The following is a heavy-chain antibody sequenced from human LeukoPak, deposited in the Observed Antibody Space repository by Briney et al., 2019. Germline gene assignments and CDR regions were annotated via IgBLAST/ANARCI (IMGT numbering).Heavy chain of an antibody. Sequence: GGSLRLSCAASGFTFNSYWMNWVRQAPGKGLEWVANIKRGGSEKYYVDSVKGRFTIFRDNAKNSLDLQMNSLRVEDTAVYYCARLGPASSGWPESFDYWGQGTLVTVSS. J-gene: IGHJ4*02. V-gene: IGHV3-7*03. CDR1: GFTFNSYW. CDR2: IKRGGSEK. D-gene: IGHD6-19*01. CDR3: ARLGPASSGWPESFDY.